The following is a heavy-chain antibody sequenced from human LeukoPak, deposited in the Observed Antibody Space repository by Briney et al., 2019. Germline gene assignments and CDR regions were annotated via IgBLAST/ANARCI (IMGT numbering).Heavy chain of an antibody. J-gene: IGHJ5*02. Sequence: ASVKVSCKASGYTFTGYYMHWIRQAPGQGLEWLGWMNPKSGGTNYAQKFQGRVTMTTDTSMSTAYMELSRLTSDDTAVYYCARAGGRSWFDPWGQGTLVTVSS. V-gene: IGHV1-2*02. CDR3: ARAGGRSWFDP. CDR1: GYTFTGYY. CDR2: MNPKSGGT.